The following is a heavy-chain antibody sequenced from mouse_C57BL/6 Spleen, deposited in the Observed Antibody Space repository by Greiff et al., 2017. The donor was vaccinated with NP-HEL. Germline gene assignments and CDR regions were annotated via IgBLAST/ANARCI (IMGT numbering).Heavy chain of an antibody. CDR2: IYPGDGDT. V-gene: IGHV1-82*01. Sequence: VQLVESGPELVKPGASVKISCKASGYAFSSSWMNWVKQRPGKGLEWIGRIYPGDGDTNYNGKFKGKATLTADKSSSTAYMQLSSLTSEDSAVYFCARDYYGSSPYYYAMDYWGQGTSVTVSS. CDR3: ARDYYGSSPYYYAMDY. J-gene: IGHJ4*01. D-gene: IGHD1-1*01. CDR1: GYAFSSSW.